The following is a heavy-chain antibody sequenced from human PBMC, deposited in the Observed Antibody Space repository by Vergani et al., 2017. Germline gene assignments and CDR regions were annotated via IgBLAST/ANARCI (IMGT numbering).Heavy chain of an antibody. CDR2: IYPGDSDT. CDR1: GYSFTSYW. J-gene: IGHJ6*03. V-gene: IGHV5-51*01. D-gene: IGHD3-22*01. CDR3: ARHGSSTYYYDSSGYYYYYYYMDV. Sequence: EVQLVQSGAEVKKPGESLKISCKGSGYSFTSYWIGWVRQMPGKGLEWMGIIYPGDSDTRYSPSFQGQVTISADKSSSTAYLQWSSLKASDTAMYYCARHGSSTYYYDSSGYYYYYYYMDVWGKGTTVTVSS.